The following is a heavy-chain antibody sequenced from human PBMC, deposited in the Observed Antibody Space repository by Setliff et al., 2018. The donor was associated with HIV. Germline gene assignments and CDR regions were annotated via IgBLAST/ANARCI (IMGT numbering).Heavy chain of an antibody. Sequence: KPSETLSLTCTVSGGSIWNYYWSWIRQPPGKGLEWIGTIYYSGSTYYNPSLKSRATISVDTSKNQFSLKLSSVTAADTAVYFCIIAYSSGWLAPMGFDSWGQGTLVTVSS. V-gene: IGHV4-39*01. CDR1: GGSIWNYY. CDR2: IYYSGST. CDR3: IIAYSSGWLAPMGFDS. D-gene: IGHD6-19*01. J-gene: IGHJ4*02.